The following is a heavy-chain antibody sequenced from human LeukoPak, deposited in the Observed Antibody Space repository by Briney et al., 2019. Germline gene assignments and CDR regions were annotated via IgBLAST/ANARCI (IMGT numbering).Heavy chain of an antibody. J-gene: IGHJ5*02. CDR2: IKQDGSEK. D-gene: IGHD3-16*01. CDR3: AKDAQPRSRWFDP. V-gene: IGHV3-7*03. Sequence: GGSLRLSCAASGFIFKDYWMIWVRQAPGKGLEWVANIKQDGSEKYYVDSVKGRFTISRDNAKNSLYLQMNTLRTEDTAMYYCAKDAQPRSRWFDPWGQGTLVTVSS. CDR1: GFIFKDYW.